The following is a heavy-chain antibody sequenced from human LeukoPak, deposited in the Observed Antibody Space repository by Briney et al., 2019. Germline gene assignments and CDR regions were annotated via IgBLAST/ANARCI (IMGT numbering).Heavy chain of an antibody. D-gene: IGHD6-13*01. CDR2: INHSGST. CDR3: ARVGVSRDEGEEQQLVRNGRAYYGMDV. J-gene: IGHJ6*02. V-gene: IGHV4-34*01. CDR1: GGSFSGYY. Sequence: SETLSLTCAVYGGSFSGYYWSWIRQPPGKGLEWIGEINHSGSTNYNPSLKSRVTISVDTSKNQFSLKLSSVTAADTAVYYCARVGVSRDEGEEQQLVRNGRAYYGMDVWGQGTTVTVSS.